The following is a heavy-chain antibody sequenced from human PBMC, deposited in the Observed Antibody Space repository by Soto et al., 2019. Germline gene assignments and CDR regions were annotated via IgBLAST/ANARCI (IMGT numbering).Heavy chain of an antibody. D-gene: IGHD3-10*01. CDR3: ARGLLWFGELTVYFDY. J-gene: IGHJ4*02. Sequence: SETLSLTCAVYGGSFSGYYWSWIRQPPGKGLEWIGEINHSGSTNYNPSLKSRVTISVDTSKNQFSLKLSFVAAADTVLFYCARGLLWFGELTVYFDYWGQGTLVTVSS. V-gene: IGHV4-34*01. CDR2: INHSGST. CDR1: GGSFSGYY.